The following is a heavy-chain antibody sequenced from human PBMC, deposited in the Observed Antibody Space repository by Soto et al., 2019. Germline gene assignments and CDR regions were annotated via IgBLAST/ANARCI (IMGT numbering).Heavy chain of an antibody. D-gene: IGHD1-26*01. V-gene: IGHV1-2*02. J-gene: IGHJ6*02. CDR3: AKGGAIVAAGTRVYLYNAMDV. Sequence: ASVKVSCKASGYSFTGYYVHWVRQAPGQGLEWMGWINPNSGDTYLAQRFQGRVTMNRDTSIGTAYMELRGLTSDDTAEYYCAKGGAIVAAGTRVYLYNAMDVWGQGTTVTVSS. CDR1: GYSFTGYY. CDR2: INPNSGDT.